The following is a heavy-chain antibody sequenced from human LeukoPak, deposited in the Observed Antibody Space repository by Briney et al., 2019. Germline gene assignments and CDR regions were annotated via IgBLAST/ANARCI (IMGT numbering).Heavy chain of an antibody. CDR2: ISGSGGDI. V-gene: IGHV3-23*01. CDR1: GFTFSSYA. D-gene: IGHD6-13*01. J-gene: IGHJ4*02. Sequence: GGSLRLSCAASGFTFSSYAMSCVRQAPGKGLEWVSAISGSGGDIYYADSVKGRFTISRDNSKNTLYLQMNSLRAEDTAVYYCAIIPRAAAGPSARSPFHYWGQGTLVTVSS. CDR3: AIIPRAAAGPSARSPFHY.